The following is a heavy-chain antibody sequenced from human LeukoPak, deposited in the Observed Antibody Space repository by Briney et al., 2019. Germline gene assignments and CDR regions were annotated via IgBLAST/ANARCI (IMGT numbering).Heavy chain of an antibody. D-gene: IGHD5-18*01. CDR1: GFTFSSYA. Sequence: GGSLRLSCASSGFTFSSYAMSWVRQAPGKGLEWVSAISGSGGYTYYADSVKGRFTISRDNSKNTLYLQMNSLRAEDTAVYYCAKLSAYSYGDKGDWGQGTLVTVSS. CDR2: ISGSGGYT. J-gene: IGHJ4*02. V-gene: IGHV3-23*01. CDR3: AKLSAYSYGDKGD.